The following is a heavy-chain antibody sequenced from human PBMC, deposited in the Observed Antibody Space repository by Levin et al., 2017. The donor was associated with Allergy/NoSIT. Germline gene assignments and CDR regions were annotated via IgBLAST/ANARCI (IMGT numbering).Heavy chain of an antibody. CDR1: GYSFTFYW. J-gene: IGHJ6*02. D-gene: IGHD3-10*01. CDR2: IYPGDSHT. CDR3: ARDGDRGALGVYGMDV. Sequence: RGESLKISCKGSGYSFTFYWIAWVRQMPGKGLEWMGIIYPGDSHTRYSPSFQGQVTISADKSISTAYLQWSSLKASDTAMYYCARDGDRGALGVYGMDVWGQGTTVTVSS. V-gene: IGHV5-51*01.